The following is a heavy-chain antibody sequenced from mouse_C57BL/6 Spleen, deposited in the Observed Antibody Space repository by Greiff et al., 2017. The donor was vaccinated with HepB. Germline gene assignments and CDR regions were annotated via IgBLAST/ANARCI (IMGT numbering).Heavy chain of an antibody. CDR3: ARGYGNYQGYFDV. V-gene: IGHV1-52*01. D-gene: IGHD2-1*01. CDR1: GYTFTSYW. CDR2: IDPSDSET. J-gene: IGHJ1*03. Sequence: VQLQQPGAELVRPGSSVKLSCKASGYTFTSYWMHWVKQRPIQGLEWIGNIDPSDSETHYNQKFKDKATLTVDKSSSTAYMQLSSLTSEDSAVYYCARGYGNYQGYFDVWGTGTTVTVSS.